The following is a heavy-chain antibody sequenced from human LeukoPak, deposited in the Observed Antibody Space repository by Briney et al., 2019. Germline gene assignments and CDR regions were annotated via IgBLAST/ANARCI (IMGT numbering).Heavy chain of an antibody. CDR1: EFDFETFG. Sequence: LGGSLDLSVDASEFDFETFGMAWVRRAPGKGLGGVSGFIGFCTWTYYADSVRGRFTISMNNSQNSLHLQMNHPTSDDKAIYYGAIELVSRGTGYFDLWGRGTLVTVAS. D-gene: IGHD3/OR15-3a*01. CDR2: FIGFCTWT. J-gene: IGHJ2*01. CDR3: AIELVSRGTGYFDL. V-gene: IGHV3-23*01.